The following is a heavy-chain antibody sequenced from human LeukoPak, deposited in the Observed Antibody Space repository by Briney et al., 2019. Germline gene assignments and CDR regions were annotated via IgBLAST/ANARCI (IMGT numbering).Heavy chain of an antibody. D-gene: IGHD1-1*01. CDR1: GFTFSIYT. CDR2: ISSTTTYI. J-gene: IGHJ4*02. Sequence: GGSLRLSCAASGFTFSIYTMNWVRQAPGKGLEWVSSISSTTTYIYHADSVKGRFTISRDNAKNSLYLQMNGLRAEDTAVYYCARELTNEGFDYWGQGTLVTVSS. CDR3: ARELTNEGFDY. V-gene: IGHV3-21*01.